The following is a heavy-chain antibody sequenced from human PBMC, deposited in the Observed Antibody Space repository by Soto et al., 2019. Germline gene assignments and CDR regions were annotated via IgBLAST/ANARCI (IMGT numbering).Heavy chain of an antibody. V-gene: IGHV3-66*01. D-gene: IGHD4-17*01. CDR1: GFTVSSNY. CDR3: ARDSRTTVTTRYYYYMDV. CDR2: IYSGGST. J-gene: IGHJ6*03. Sequence: GGSLRLSCAASGFTVSSNYMSWVRQAPGKGLEWVSVIYSGGSTYYADSVKGRLSISRDNSKNTLYLQMNSLRAEDTAVYYCARDSRTTVTTRYYYYMDVWGKGTTVTVSS.